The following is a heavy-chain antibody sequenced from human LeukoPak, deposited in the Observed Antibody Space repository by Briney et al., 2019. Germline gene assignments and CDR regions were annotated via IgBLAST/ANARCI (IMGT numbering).Heavy chain of an antibody. CDR1: GYTFNSYG. D-gene: IGHD2-2*03. CDR3: ARVRLDIVVVPAALGLDY. J-gene: IGHJ4*02. CDR2: ISAYNGNT. V-gene: IGHV1-18*01. Sequence: ASVKVSCKASGYTFNSYGISWVRQAPGQGLEWMGWISAYNGNTNYAQKLQGRVTMTTDTSTSTAYMELRSLRSDDTAVYYCARVRLDIVVVPAALGLDYWGQGTLVTVSS.